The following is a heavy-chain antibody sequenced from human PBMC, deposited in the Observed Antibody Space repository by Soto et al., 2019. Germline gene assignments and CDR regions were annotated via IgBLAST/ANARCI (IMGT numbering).Heavy chain of an antibody. Sequence: GGSLRLSCAASGFTFSSYAMSWVRQAPGKGLEWVSVMSGGGGITSYAESVKGRFTISRDNSKNTLYLQMNSLRAEDTAVYYCAKVRDYYGSGSYYSRDGMDVWGQGTTVTVSS. CDR3: AKVRDYYGSGSYYSRDGMDV. D-gene: IGHD3-10*01. CDR2: MSGGGGIT. CDR1: GFTFSSYA. V-gene: IGHV3-23*01. J-gene: IGHJ6*02.